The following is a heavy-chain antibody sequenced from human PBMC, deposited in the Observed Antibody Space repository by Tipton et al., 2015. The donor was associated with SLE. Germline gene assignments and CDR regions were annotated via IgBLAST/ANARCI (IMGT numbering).Heavy chain of an antibody. D-gene: IGHD3-10*01. CDR2: IDPSDSYT. V-gene: IGHV5-10-1*01. Sequence: SWIRQPAGKGLEWMGRIDPSDSYTNYSPSFQGHVTISADKSISTAYLQWSSLKASDTAMYYCAIAPTGSGSYYNVKWGQGTLVTVSS. CDR3: AIAPTGSGSYYNVK. J-gene: IGHJ1*01.